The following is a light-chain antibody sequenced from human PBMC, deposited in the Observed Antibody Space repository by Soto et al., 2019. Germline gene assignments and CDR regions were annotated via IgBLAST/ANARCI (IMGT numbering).Light chain of an antibody. V-gene: IGKV3-20*01. CDR2: AAA. Sequence: DIVLTQSPGTLSLSPGERATLSCRASQSVDSSYLAWYQAKPGQAPRLLIYAAASRATGIPDRFSGSGSGTDFTLTIIRLEPEDFAVYYCQQYGSPPLTFGGGTKVDIK. CDR1: QSVDSSY. J-gene: IGKJ4*01. CDR3: QQYGSPPLT.